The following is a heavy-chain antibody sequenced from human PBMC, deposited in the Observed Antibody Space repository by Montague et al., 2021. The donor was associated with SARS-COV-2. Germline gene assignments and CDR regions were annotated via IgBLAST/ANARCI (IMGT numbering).Heavy chain of an antibody. Sequence: SLRLSCAASGFTFSDYYMSWIRQAPGKGPEWISYISSSGSTIYYADSVKGRFTISRDDAKNSLYLQMNSLRAEDTAVYYCARVAKLAAAGLWWFDPWGQGTLVTVSS. CDR3: ARVAKLAAAGLWWFDP. D-gene: IGHD6-13*01. J-gene: IGHJ5*02. CDR2: ISSSGSTI. CDR1: GFTFSDYY. V-gene: IGHV3-11*01.